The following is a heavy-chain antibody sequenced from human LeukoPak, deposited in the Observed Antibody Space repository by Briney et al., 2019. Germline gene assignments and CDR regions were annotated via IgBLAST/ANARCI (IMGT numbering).Heavy chain of an antibody. CDR2: IFSSGST. D-gene: IGHD4-23*01. Sequence: PSETLSLTCTVSGDSINNNYWSWIRQPAGKGLEWIGRIFSSGSTLYNASLKSRVTMSVDTSKNQFSLKLNSVTAADSAVYYCARVGYGGYGALDYWGQGTLVTVSS. CDR3: ARVGYGGYGALDY. V-gene: IGHV4-4*07. CDR1: GDSINNNY. J-gene: IGHJ4*02.